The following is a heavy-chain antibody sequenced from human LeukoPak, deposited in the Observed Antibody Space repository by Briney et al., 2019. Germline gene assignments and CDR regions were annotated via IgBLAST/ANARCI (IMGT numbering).Heavy chain of an antibody. CDR1: GYTFTSYG. CDR2: ISAYNGNT. J-gene: IGHJ6*02. D-gene: IGHD6-19*01. Sequence: ASVKVSCKASGYTFTSYGISWVRQAPGQGLEWMGWISAYNGNTNYAQKLQGRVTMTTDTSTSTAYMELRSLRSDDTAVYYCATAGIAVAGSVDYYYYGMDVWGQGTTVTVSS. V-gene: IGHV1-18*01. CDR3: ATAGIAVAGSVDYYYYGMDV.